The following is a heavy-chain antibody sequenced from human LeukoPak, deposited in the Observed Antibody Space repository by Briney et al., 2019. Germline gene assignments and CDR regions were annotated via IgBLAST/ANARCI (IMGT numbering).Heavy chain of an antibody. CDR2: ISRSCSTI. Sequence: GGSLRLSCAASGFTFSSYEMNWVRQAPGKGLEWVSYISRSCSTIYYADSVKGRFTISRDNAKNSLYLQMNSLSAEDTAVYYCAELGITMIGGVWGKGTTVTISS. CDR3: AELGITMIGGV. D-gene: IGHD3-10*02. V-gene: IGHV3-48*03. CDR1: GFTFSSYE. J-gene: IGHJ6*04.